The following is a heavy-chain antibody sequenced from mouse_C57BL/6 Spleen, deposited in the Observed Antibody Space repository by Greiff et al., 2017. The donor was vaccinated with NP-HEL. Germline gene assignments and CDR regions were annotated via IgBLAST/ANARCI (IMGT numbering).Heavy chain of an antibody. CDR2: INPNYGTT. J-gene: IGHJ4*01. Sequence: LVESGPELVKPGASVKISCKASGYSFTDYNMNWVKQSNGKSLEWIGVINPNYGTTSYNQKFKGKATLTVDQSSSTAYMQLNSLTSEDSAVYYCARRGSNYEGYYAMDYWGQGTSVTVSS. D-gene: IGHD2-5*01. CDR3: ARRGSNYEGYYAMDY. CDR1: GYSFTDYN. V-gene: IGHV1-39*01.